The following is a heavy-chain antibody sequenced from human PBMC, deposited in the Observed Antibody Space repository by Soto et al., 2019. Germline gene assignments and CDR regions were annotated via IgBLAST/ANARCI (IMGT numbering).Heavy chain of an antibody. CDR2: ISSSSGTI. CDR3: AKVGISGGRVGFGH. J-gene: IGHJ1*01. Sequence: EVQLVESGGGLVQPGGPLRLSCAASGFTFSSYSMNWVRQAPGKGLEWVSYISSSSGTIYYADSVKGRFTISRDNAKNSLYVQMNSLRAEDTAVYYCAKVGISGGRVGFGHWGQGTLVTVSS. CDR1: GFTFSSYS. D-gene: IGHD2-15*01. V-gene: IGHV3-48*01.